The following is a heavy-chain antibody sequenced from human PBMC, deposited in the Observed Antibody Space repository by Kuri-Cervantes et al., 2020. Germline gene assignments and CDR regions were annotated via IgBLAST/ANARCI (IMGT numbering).Heavy chain of an antibody. J-gene: IGHJ4*02. V-gene: IGHV4-34*01. CDR1: GGSFSGYY. CDR3: ARGGSGWYDDPYYFDY. D-gene: IGHD6-19*01. CDR2: INHSGST. Sequence: GSLRLSCAVYGGSFSGYYWSWIRQPPGKGLEWIGEINHSGSTNYNPSLKSRVTISVDKSKNQFSLKLSSVTAADTAVYYCARGGSGWYDDPYYFDYWGQGTLVTVSS.